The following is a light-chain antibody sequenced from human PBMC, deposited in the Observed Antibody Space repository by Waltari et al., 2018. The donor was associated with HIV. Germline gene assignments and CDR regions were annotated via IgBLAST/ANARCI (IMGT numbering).Light chain of an antibody. Sequence: SFELTQTPSVSLSPGQKARITCSGHDLEDRYVYWYHQKARQAPVLVMYEERERPSGVPEGFFASTSGTTVTLIISGVQAEDEADYYCQSADSSDSSYVCGSGTKVTIL. CDR3: QSADSSDSSYV. V-gene: IGLV3-25*03. J-gene: IGLJ1*01. CDR1: DLEDRY. CDR2: EER.